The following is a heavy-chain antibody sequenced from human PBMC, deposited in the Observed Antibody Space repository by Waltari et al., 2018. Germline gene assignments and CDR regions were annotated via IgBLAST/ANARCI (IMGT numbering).Heavy chain of an antibody. J-gene: IGHJ3*02. CDR1: GFTVSSNY. Sequence: EVQLVESGGGLIQPGGSLRLSCAASGFTVSSNYMSWVRQAPGKGLEWCSVILSGCSTYDEDSVNGLFTSSRDNSKNTVYLQMNSLRDEDTAVYYCARDFVGADYEDASDIWGQGTMVKVSS. V-gene: IGHV3-53*01. CDR2: ILSGCST. CDR3: ARDFVGADYEDASDI. D-gene: IGHD1-26*01.